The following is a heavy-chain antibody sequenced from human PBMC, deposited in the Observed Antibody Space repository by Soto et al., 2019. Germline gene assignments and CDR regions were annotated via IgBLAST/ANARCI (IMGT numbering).Heavy chain of an antibody. Sequence: GSLRLSCAASGFTFSSYAMHWVRQAPGKGLEWVAVISYDGSNKYYADSVKGRFTISRDNSKNTLYLQMNSLRAEDTAVYYCARDMYLGAPGGMDVWGQGTTVTVSS. J-gene: IGHJ6*02. CDR1: GFTFSSYA. V-gene: IGHV3-30-3*01. CDR3: ARDMYLGAPGGMDV. CDR2: ISYDGSNK. D-gene: IGHD1-26*01.